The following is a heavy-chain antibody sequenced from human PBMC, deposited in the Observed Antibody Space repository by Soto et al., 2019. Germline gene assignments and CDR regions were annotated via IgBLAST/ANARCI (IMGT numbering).Heavy chain of an antibody. J-gene: IGHJ4*02. D-gene: IGHD6-13*01. V-gene: IGHV4-4*02. CDR2: MSHIGSV. CDR1: GVSIGSNYY. CDR3: ARSLVWYAIDY. Sequence: QVLLQESGPGLVQPSGTLSLSCVVSGVSIGSNYYWGWVRQPPGKGLGWLGDMSHIGSVNYNPSLKRLVTIAMDKYQKQFSLKLDSVAAADAAVYYCARSLVWYAIDYWGQGTLVIVSS.